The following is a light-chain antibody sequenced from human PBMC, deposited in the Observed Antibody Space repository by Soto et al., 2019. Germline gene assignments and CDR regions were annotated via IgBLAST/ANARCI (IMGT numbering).Light chain of an antibody. Sequence: VLTQSPGPLALSPGDRATLSCRASQSVSSNYLAWYQQKPGQAPRLLIYAASTRAAGVPARFSGSGSGTEFALTISSLQSEDFAVYFCQQYADWPKTFGQGTKVDIK. CDR2: AAS. J-gene: IGKJ1*01. CDR3: QQYADWPKT. V-gene: IGKV3-15*01. CDR1: QSVSSN.